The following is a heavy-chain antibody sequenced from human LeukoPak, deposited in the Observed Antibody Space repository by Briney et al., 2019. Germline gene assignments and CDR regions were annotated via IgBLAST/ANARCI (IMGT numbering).Heavy chain of an antibody. J-gene: IGHJ1*01. D-gene: IGHD3-22*01. Sequence: GGSLRLSCAASGFTFTSYDLTWVRQAPGKGLEWVSYITSSGTSIYYADSVKGRFTISRDNAKNSLYLQMNSLRAEDTAVYYCARRDDSSGYFAEYFQHWGQGTLVTVSS. V-gene: IGHV3-48*03. CDR3: ARRDDSSGYFAEYFQH. CDR2: ITSSGTSI. CDR1: GFTFTSYD.